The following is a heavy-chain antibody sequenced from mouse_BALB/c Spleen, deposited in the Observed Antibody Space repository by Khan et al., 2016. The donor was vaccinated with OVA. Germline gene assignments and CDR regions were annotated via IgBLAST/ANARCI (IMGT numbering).Heavy chain of an antibody. CDR1: GYSINSGYA. Sequence: EVQLQESGPGLVKPSQSLSLTCTVTGYSINSGYAWNWIRQFPGNKLEWMGYISYSGVTSYTPSIKSRISLTRDTSKNQFFLQLNSVTTEYTATYYCARGNYYGYYFDYWGQGTTLTVSS. D-gene: IGHD1-1*01. CDR3: ARGNYYGYYFDY. CDR2: ISYSGVT. V-gene: IGHV3-2*02. J-gene: IGHJ2*01.